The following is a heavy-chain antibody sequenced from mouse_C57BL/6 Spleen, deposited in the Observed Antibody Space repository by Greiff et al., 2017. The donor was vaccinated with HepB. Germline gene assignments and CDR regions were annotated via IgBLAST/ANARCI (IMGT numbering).Heavy chain of an antibody. V-gene: IGHV5-17*01. Sequence: EVQGVESGGGLVKPGGSLKLSCAASGLTFSDYGMHWVRQAPEKGLAWVAYISSGSSTIYYADTVKGRFPISRDNAKNTLFLQMTSLRSEDTAMYYCARGHYGSPLAYWGQGTLVTVSA. D-gene: IGHD1-1*01. CDR2: ISSGSSTI. J-gene: IGHJ3*01. CDR1: GLTFSDYG. CDR3: ARGHYGSPLAY.